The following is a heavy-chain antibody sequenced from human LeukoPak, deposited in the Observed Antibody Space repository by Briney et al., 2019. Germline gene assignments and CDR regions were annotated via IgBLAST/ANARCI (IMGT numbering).Heavy chain of an antibody. CDR2: ASSDEINQ. Sequence: GGSLRLSCVISGFTFKNHGLHWVSQAPGKGLEWVAVASSDEINQYYADSVKGRFIISRDNSRNTLNLQMNNLRTEDTAFYYCAAFITTKLDYWGQGILVTVSS. CDR1: GFTFKNHG. V-gene: IGHV3-30*03. CDR3: AAFITTKLDY. D-gene: IGHD3-22*01. J-gene: IGHJ4*02.